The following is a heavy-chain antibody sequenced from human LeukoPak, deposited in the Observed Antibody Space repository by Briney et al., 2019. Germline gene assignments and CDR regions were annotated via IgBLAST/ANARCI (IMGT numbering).Heavy chain of an antibody. Sequence: GGSLRLSCAASGFTFSSYAMSWVHQAPGKGLERVSGISGSGGSTYYADSVKGRFTISRDNSKDTLYLQMNSLRAEDTAVYYCAKQSSSWYFPYYFDYWGQGTLVTVSS. CDR1: GFTFSSYA. CDR3: AKQSSSWYFPYYFDY. CDR2: ISGSGGST. D-gene: IGHD6-13*01. V-gene: IGHV3-23*01. J-gene: IGHJ4*02.